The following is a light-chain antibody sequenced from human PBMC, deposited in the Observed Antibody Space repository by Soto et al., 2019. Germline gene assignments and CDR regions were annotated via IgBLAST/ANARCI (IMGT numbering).Light chain of an antibody. CDR2: DVS. CDR1: SSDVGGYHY. V-gene: IGLV2-14*01. Sequence: QSVLTQPTSVSRSPGQSITISCTGTSSDVGGYHYVSWYQQHPGRAPKLMIYDVSIRPSGVSNRFSGSQSGNTASLTISGLQAEDEADYYCSSYTSSSTDVFGTGTKVTVL. J-gene: IGLJ1*01. CDR3: SSYTSSSTDV.